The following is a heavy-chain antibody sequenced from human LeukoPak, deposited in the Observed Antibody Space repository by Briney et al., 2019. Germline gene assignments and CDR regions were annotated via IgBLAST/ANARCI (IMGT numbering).Heavy chain of an antibody. CDR1: GGSISSYY. CDR3: ARDRGSGWPDAFDI. J-gene: IGHJ3*02. V-gene: IGHV4-59*01. Sequence: SETLSLTCTVSGGSISSYYWSWIRQPPGKGLEWIGYIYYSGSTNYNPSLKSRVTISVDTSKNQFSLKLSSVTAADTAVYYCARDRGSGWPDAFDIWGQGTMVTVSS. D-gene: IGHD6-19*01. CDR2: IYYSGST.